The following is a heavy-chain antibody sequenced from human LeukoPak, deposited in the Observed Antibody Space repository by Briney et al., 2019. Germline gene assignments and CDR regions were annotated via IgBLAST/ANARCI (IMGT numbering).Heavy chain of an antibody. Sequence: GGSLRLSCAASGFTFSSYWMHWVRQAPGKGLVWVSRINSGGSSTSYADSVKSRFTISRDNAKNSLYLQMNSLRAEDTAVYYCARDRGSSNDAFDIWGQGTMVTVSS. CDR1: GFTFSSYW. J-gene: IGHJ3*02. CDR3: ARDRGSSNDAFDI. V-gene: IGHV3-74*01. D-gene: IGHD1-26*01. CDR2: INSGGSST.